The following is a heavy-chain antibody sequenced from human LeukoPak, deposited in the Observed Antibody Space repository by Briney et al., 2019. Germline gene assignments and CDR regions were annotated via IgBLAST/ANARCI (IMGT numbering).Heavy chain of an antibody. Sequence: AGGSLRLSCAASGFTFSSYSMNRVRQAPGKGLEWVSSISSSSSYIHYADSMKGRFTISRDNAKNSLYLQMNSLRADDAAVYYCARGFSQHDYWGQGTLVTVSS. V-gene: IGHV3-21*01. J-gene: IGHJ4*02. CDR3: ARGFSQHDY. D-gene: IGHD3-10*01. CDR1: GFTFSSYS. CDR2: ISSSSSYI.